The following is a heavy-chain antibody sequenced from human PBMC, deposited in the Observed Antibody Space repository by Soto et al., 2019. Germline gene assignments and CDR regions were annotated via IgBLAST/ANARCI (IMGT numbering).Heavy chain of an antibody. V-gene: IGHV3-33*01. D-gene: IGHD2-15*01. J-gene: IGHJ4*02. Sequence: QVQLVESGGGVVQPGRSLRLSCAASGFTFSSYGMHWVRQAPGKGLEWVAVIWYDGSNKYYADSVKGRFTISRDNSKNPLSLQTNSLRGKDTAVYYCARDGYCSGGSCYSVPVFDYWGQGTLVTVSS. CDR3: ARDGYCSGGSCYSVPVFDY. CDR2: IWYDGSNK. CDR1: GFTFSSYG.